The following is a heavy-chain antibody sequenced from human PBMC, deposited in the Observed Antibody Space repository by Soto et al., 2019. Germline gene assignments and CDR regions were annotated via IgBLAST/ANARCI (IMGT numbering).Heavy chain of an antibody. V-gene: IGHV3-30*18. CDR1: GFTFSSYG. CDR2: ISYDGSNK. J-gene: IGHJ3*02. D-gene: IGHD6-19*01. CDR3: AKPLAAPDHDAFDI. Sequence: QVQLVESGGGVVQPGRSLRLSCAASGFTFSSYGMHWVRQAPGKGLEWVAVISYDGSNKYYADSVKDRFTISRDNSKNTLYLQMNSLRAEDTAVYYCAKPLAAPDHDAFDIWGQGTMVTVSS.